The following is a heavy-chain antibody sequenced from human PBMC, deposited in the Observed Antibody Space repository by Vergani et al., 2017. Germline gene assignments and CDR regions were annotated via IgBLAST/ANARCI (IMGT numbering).Heavy chain of an antibody. Sequence: VQLVESGGGLVKPGGSLRLSCAASGFTFSSYAMHWVRQAPGKGLEWVAVISYDGSNKYYADSVKGRFTISRDNSKNTLYLQMNSLRAEDTAVYYCAREYDYVWGSYFYYWGQGTLVTVSS. CDR3: AREYDYVWGSYFYY. D-gene: IGHD3-16*01. J-gene: IGHJ4*02. CDR1: GFTFSSYA. CDR2: ISYDGSNK. V-gene: IGHV3-30-3*01.